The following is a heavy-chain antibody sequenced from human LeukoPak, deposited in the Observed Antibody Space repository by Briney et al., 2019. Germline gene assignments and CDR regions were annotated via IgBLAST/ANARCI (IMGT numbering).Heavy chain of an antibody. CDR3: ARHEVGYYYGSGSHYRSYYFDY. J-gene: IGHJ4*02. CDR2: IDPSDSYT. V-gene: IGHV5-10-1*01. D-gene: IGHD3-10*01. CDR1: GYSFTSYW. Sequence: GESLKISCKGSGYSFTSYWISWVRQMPGKGLEWMGRIDPSDSYTNYSPSFQGHVTISADKSISTAYLQWSSLKASGTAMYYCARHEVGYYYGSGSHYRSYYFDYWGQGTLVTVSS.